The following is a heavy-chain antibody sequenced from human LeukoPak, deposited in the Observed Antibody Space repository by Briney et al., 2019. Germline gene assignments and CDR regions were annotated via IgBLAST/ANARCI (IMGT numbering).Heavy chain of an antibody. Sequence: SETLSLTCTVSGGSISSYYWSWIRQPPGKGLEWIGYIYYSGSTNYNPSLKSRVTISVDTSKNQFSLKLSSVTAADTAVYYCAGQDYYDSSGPHYWGQGTLVTVSS. V-gene: IGHV4-59*08. CDR2: IYYSGST. J-gene: IGHJ4*02. D-gene: IGHD3-22*01. CDR1: GGSISSYY. CDR3: AGQDYYDSSGPHY.